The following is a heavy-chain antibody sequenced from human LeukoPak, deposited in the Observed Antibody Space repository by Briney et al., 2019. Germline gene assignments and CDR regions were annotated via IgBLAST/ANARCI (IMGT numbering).Heavy chain of an antibody. CDR1: GGSFSGYY. CDR2: INHSGST. J-gene: IGHJ3*02. V-gene: IGHV4-34*01. D-gene: IGHD3-3*01. Sequence: SETLSLTCAVYGGSFSGYYWSWIRQPPGKGLEWIGEINHSGSTNYNPSLKSRVTISVDTSKNQFSLKLSSVTAADTAVYYCARGRSQLYDFWSGSHDAFDIWGQGTMVTVSS. CDR3: ARGRSQLYDFWSGSHDAFDI.